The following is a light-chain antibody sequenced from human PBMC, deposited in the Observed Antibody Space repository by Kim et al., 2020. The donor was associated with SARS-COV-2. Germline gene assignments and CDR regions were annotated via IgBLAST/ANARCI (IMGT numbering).Light chain of an antibody. J-gene: IGKJ4*01. Sequence: ASVGDRVTITCRASQSISSYLNWFQQKPGKAHKRLIYAASSLQSGVPSRFSGSGSGTDFTHTISSLQPEDFATYYCQQSYSTPLTFGGGTKVDIK. CDR1: QSISSY. V-gene: IGKV1-39*01. CDR2: AAS. CDR3: QQSYSTPLT.